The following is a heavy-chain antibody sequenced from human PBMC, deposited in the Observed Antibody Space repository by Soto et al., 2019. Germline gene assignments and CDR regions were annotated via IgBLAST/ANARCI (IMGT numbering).Heavy chain of an antibody. Sequence: QVQLVESGGGVVQPGRSLRLSCAASGFTFSSYGMHWVRQAPGKGLEWVAVISYDGSNKYYADSVKGRFTISRDNSKNTLYLQMNSLRAEDTAVNYCAKYGTAVAAGVDYWGQGTLVTVSS. CDR2: ISYDGSNK. CDR1: GFTFSSYG. CDR3: AKYGTAVAAGVDY. J-gene: IGHJ4*02. V-gene: IGHV3-30*18. D-gene: IGHD6-19*01.